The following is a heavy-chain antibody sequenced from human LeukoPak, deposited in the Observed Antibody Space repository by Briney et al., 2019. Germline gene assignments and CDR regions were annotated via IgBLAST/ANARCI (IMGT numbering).Heavy chain of an antibody. CDR1: LGSLSSYY. Sequence: PLETLSLTYTGSLGSLSSYYWSWIRQPPWKGVEWMGYIYYSGRTNYNPPLLSRVTISVDTSKNQFSLKLSSVTAEDTAVYYCARDLRRRWGIFGRDYYYYYLDVWGKGSTVTVSS. D-gene: IGHD3-3*01. CDR3: ARDLRRRWGIFGRDYYYYYLDV. CDR2: IYYSGRT. J-gene: IGHJ6*03. V-gene: IGHV4-59*01.